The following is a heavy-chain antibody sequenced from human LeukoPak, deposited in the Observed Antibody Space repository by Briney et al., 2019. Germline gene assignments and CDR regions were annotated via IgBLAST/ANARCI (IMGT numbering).Heavy chain of an antibody. CDR1: GYTFTSYG. D-gene: IGHD3-22*01. CDR2: ISAYNGNT. Sequence: ASVKVSCKASGYTFTSYGISWVRQAPGQGLEWMGWISAYNGNTNYAQKLQGRVTMTTDTSTSTAYMELRSLRSDDTAVYYCARVVPGLDYYDSRGYYGRWFDPWGQGTLVTVSS. J-gene: IGHJ5*02. CDR3: ARVVPGLDYYDSRGYYGRWFDP. V-gene: IGHV1-18*01.